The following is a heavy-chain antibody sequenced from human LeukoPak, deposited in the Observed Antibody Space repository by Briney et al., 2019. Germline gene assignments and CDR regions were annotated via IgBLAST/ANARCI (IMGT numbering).Heavy chain of an antibody. CDR1: GYTFTSYY. CDR3: ARDYATMVRGVSLIGY. V-gene: IGHV1-2*06. D-gene: IGHD3-10*01. CDR2: INPNSGGT. J-gene: IGHJ4*02. Sequence: ASMKVSCKASGYTFTSYYMHWVRQAPGQGLEWMGRINPNSGGTNYAQKFQGRVTMTRDTSISTAYMELSRLRSDDTAVYYCARDYATMVRGVSLIGYWGQGTLVTVSS.